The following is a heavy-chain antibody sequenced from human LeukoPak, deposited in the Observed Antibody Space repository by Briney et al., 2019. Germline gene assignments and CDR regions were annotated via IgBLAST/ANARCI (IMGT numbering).Heavy chain of an antibody. Sequence: TSETLSLTCTVPGGSITNYYWSWLRQPPGKGLEWIGYISYSGNTNYNPSLKSRVTISVDTSKNQFSLKLNSVTAADTAVYYCARHNSGAGSILGNWGQGTLVTVSS. J-gene: IGHJ1*01. CDR2: ISYSGNT. CDR1: GGSITNYY. D-gene: IGHD3-10*01. V-gene: IGHV4-59*08. CDR3: ARHNSGAGSILGN.